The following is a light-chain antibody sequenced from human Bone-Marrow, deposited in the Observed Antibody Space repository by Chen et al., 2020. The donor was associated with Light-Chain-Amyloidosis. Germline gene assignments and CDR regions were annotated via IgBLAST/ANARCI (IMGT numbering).Light chain of an antibody. CDR1: QTISSNY. CDR3: QQYGASPLT. CDR2: GSS. V-gene: IGKV3-20*01. Sequence: EIVLTQSPGTLSLSLGEGANLSCRASQTISSNYLTWYQQKFGQAPRLLIYGSSSRATGIPDRFTGSGSGTDFTLTINRLEPEDFAMYYCQQYGASPLTFGGGTNVEIK. J-gene: IGKJ4*01.